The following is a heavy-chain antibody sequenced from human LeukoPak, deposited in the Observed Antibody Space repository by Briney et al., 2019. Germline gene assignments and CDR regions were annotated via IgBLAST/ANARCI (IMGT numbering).Heavy chain of an antibody. CDR3: ARGVAGSSSWHFDY. CDR1: GGTFSSYA. V-gene: IGHV1-69*13. J-gene: IGHJ4*02. Sequence: SVTVSCKASGGTFSSYAISWVRQAPGQGLEWMGGIIPIFGTANYAQKFQGRVTITADESTSTAYMELSSLRSEDTAVYYCARGVAGSSSWHFDYWGQGTLVTVSS. CDR2: IIPIFGTA. D-gene: IGHD6-13*01.